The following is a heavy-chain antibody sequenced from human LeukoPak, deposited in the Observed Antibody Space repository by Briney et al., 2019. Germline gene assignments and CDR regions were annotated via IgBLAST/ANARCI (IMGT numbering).Heavy chain of an antibody. CDR2: IFYSGST. D-gene: IGHD3-9*01. J-gene: IGHJ6*03. CDR3: ARDHLGYDILTGAYYYYYMDV. CDR1: SGSISTSNYY. Sequence: ASETLSLTCTVSSGSISTSNYYWGWVRQPPGKALEWIGNIFYSGSTYYSPSLKSRVTISVDTSKNQFSLKLSSVTAADTAVYYCARDHLGYDILTGAYYYYYMDVWGKGTTVTISS. V-gene: IGHV4-39*07.